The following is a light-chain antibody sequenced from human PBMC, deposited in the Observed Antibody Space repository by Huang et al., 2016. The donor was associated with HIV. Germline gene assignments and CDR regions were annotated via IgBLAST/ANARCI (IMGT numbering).Light chain of an antibody. V-gene: IGKV1-39*01. CDR1: QRISTY. CDR2: AAS. J-gene: IGKJ5*01. CDR3: QQTYSTAIT. Sequence: DIQMTQSPSSLSASVGDRVPITCRASQRISTYLNWYQQKPGKAPKLLIFAASTLQSGVPSTFSGSGSGTDFTLTISSLQPEDFATYYCQQTYSTAITFGQGTRLEIK.